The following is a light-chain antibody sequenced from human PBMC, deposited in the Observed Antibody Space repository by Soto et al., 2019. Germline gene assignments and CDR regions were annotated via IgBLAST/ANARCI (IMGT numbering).Light chain of an antibody. CDR3: QQSYNSPMYT. CDR2: VAS. CDR1: QSISRS. Sequence: DIQMTQSPSSLSASVGDRVTITCRASQSISRSLNWYQQKPGKAPRLLIYVASSLQNGVPSRFSGSGSGTDFTLTISSLQPEDAAIYSCQQSYNSPMYTFGQGTTLEIK. V-gene: IGKV1-39*01. J-gene: IGKJ2*01.